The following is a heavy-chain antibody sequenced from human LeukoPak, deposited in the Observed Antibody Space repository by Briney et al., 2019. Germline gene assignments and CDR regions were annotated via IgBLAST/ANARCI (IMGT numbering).Heavy chain of an antibody. CDR3: ARVRPYYYDTSSSYYFDY. V-gene: IGHV4-61*05. CDR1: GGSISSSSYY. Sequence: SETLSLTCTVSGGSISSSSYYWGWIRQPPGKGLEWIGDIYYSGSTNYNPSVKSRVTISVDTSKKQFSLKLSSATAADMAIYYCARVRPYYYDTSSSYYFDYWGQGTLVTVSS. CDR2: IYYSGST. J-gene: IGHJ4*02. D-gene: IGHD3-22*01.